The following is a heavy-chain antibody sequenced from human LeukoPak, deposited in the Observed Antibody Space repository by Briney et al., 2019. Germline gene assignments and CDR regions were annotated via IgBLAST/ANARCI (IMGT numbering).Heavy chain of an antibody. J-gene: IGHJ5*02. CDR3: AKDRFVDCSGGSCKRPPLDP. CDR1: GFTFSSYG. CDR2: ISYDGSNK. D-gene: IGHD2-15*01. Sequence: GGSLRLSCAASGFTFSSYGMHWVRQAPGKGLEWVAVISYDGSNKYYADSVKGRFTISRDNSKNTLYLQMNSLRAEDTAVYYCAKDRFVDCSGGSCKRPPLDPWGQGTLVTVSS. V-gene: IGHV3-30*18.